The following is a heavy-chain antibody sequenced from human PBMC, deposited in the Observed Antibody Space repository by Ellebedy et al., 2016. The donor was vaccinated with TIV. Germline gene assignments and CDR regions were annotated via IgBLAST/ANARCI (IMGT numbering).Heavy chain of an antibody. CDR2: ISYTGSKT. V-gene: IGHV3-23*01. J-gene: IGHJ5*02. Sequence: GGSLRLXCAASGFTFSDYAMTWVRQAPGKGLEWVSSISYTGSKTYYAESVQGRFTISRDNSKSTVSLQMDSLRADDAAVYYCTARIQLDRGNNWFDPWGQGALVTVSS. D-gene: IGHD1-1*01. CDR1: GFTFSDYA. CDR3: TARIQLDRGNNWFDP.